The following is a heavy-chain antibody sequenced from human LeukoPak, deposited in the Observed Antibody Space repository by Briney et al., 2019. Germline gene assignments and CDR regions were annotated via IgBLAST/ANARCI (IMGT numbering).Heavy chain of an antibody. CDR3: ARGIGATMIPFDY. CDR2: INHSGST. V-gene: IGHV4-34*01. J-gene: IGHJ4*02. Sequence: SETLSLTCAVYGGSFSSYYWSWIRQPPGKGLEWIGEINHSGSTNYNPSLKSRVTISVDTSKNQFSLKLSSVTAADTAVYYCARGIGATMIPFDYWGQGTLVTVSS. D-gene: IGHD3-22*01. CDR1: GGSFSSYY.